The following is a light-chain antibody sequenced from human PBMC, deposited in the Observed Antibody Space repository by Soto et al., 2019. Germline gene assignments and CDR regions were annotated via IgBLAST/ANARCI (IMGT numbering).Light chain of an antibody. CDR1: QSVGTF. V-gene: IGKV1-39*01. Sequence: DFELTQSPSSLSSCVGDRVTLSCRASQSVGTFLCWYQQKPGTAPNLLVYAVSNLEIGVPSRFSGSGSGTNFTLTISGLKPEDFETYFCQQNYNTPITFGQGTRLEIK. J-gene: IGKJ5*01. CDR2: AVS. CDR3: QQNYNTPIT.